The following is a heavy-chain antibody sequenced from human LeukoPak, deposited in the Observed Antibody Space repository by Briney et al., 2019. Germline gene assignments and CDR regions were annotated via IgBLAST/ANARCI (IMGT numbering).Heavy chain of an antibody. Sequence: GGSLRLSCAASGFSFSAYWMTWVRQAPRKGLEWLANIKEDGSVKYYVDSVKGRFSMSRDNAENSLYLQMNSLRGEDTAVYYCVRDGSSGNERAFDYWGQGTLVTVSS. J-gene: IGHJ4*02. CDR2: IKEDGSVK. CDR1: GFSFSAYW. V-gene: IGHV3-7*01. D-gene: IGHD3-10*01. CDR3: VRDGSSGNERAFDY.